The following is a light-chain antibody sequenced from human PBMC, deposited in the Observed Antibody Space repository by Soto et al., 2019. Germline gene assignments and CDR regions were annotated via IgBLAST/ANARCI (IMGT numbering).Light chain of an antibody. CDR3: AAWDDSLNGQV. Sequence: QSVLTQPPSASGTPGQRVTISCSGSSSNIGSNTVNWYQQLPGTAPKLLMYSNNQRPSGVPDRFSGSKSGTSASLAISGLQSEDEADYYCAAWDDSLNGQVFGGGTKVTVL. CDR2: SNN. J-gene: IGLJ2*01. CDR1: SSNIGSNT. V-gene: IGLV1-44*01.